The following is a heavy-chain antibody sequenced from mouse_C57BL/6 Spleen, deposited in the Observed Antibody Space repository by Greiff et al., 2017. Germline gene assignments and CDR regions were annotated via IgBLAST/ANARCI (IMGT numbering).Heavy chain of an antibody. J-gene: IGHJ2*01. CDR1: GFTFSNYW. Sequence: DVKLQESGGGLVQPGGSMKLSCVASGFTFSNYWMNWVRQSPEKGLEWVAQIRLKSDNNATHYAESVKGRFTISRDDSKSGVYLQMNNLRAEDTGIYYCTGRFYWGQGTTLTVSS. CDR3: TGRFY. CDR2: IRLKSDNNAT. V-gene: IGHV6-3*01.